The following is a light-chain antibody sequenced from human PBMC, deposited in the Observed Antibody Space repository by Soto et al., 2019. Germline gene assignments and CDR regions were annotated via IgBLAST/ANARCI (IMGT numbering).Light chain of an antibody. V-gene: IGKV3-11*01. CDR1: QSVSNY. J-gene: IGKJ5*01. CDR2: DAS. Sequence: EIVLTQSPATLSLSPGDRATLSCRASQSVSNYVDWYQQKRGQAPRLLIYDASNRATGIPVRIRGSGSGTDFTLTISSLEPEDFAVYYCQQRRNWPITFGQGTRLEIK. CDR3: QQRRNWPIT.